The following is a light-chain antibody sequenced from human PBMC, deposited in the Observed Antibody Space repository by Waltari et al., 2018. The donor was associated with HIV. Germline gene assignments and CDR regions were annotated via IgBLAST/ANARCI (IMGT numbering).Light chain of an antibody. CDR3: DSHTNTFTRV. V-gene: IGLV2-14*01. CDR1: RSAVGGFDV. J-gene: IGLJ1*01. CDR2: DVN. Sequence: QPAPTQPASVSGSPGQSITISCTGPRSAVGGFDVVSGYQQFPGKAPKVVIYDVNKRPSGVSARFSGSKSSNTASLTISGLQAEDEADYYCDSHTNTFTRVFGTGTRVTVL.